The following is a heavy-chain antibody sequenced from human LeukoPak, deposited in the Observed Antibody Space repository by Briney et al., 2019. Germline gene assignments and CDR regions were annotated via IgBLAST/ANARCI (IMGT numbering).Heavy chain of an antibody. V-gene: IGHV4-34*01. J-gene: IGHJ4*02. CDR1: GGSFSGYY. D-gene: IGHD3-22*01. Sequence: SQTLSLTCAVYGGSFSGYYWSWIRQPPGKGLEWIGEINHSGSTNYNPSLKSRVTISVDTSKNQFSLKLSSVTAADTAVYYCARGNDSSGYYVDYWGQGTLVTVSS. CDR3: ARGNDSSGYYVDY. CDR2: INHSGST.